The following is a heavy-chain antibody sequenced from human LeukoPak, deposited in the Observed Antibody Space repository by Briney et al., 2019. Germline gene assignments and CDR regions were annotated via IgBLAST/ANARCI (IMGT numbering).Heavy chain of an antibody. CDR3: ARLAAPRIAVAGYFDS. J-gene: IGHJ4*02. V-gene: IGHV3-21*01. Sequence: PGGSLRLSCAASGFTFSSYAMSWVRQAPGKGLEWVSAISSCGNYIYYVDSVKGRFTISTDNAKNSLYLQMDSLRAEDTAVYYCARLAAPRIAVAGYFDSWGQGALVTVSS. CDR2: ISSCGNYI. D-gene: IGHD6-19*01. CDR1: GFTFSSYA.